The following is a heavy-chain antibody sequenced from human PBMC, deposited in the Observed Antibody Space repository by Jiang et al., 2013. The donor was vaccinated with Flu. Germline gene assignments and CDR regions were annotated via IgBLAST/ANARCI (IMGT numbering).Heavy chain of an antibody. D-gene: IGHD3-10*01. CDR1: GFSLSSTGRG. V-gene: IGHV2-5*01. J-gene: IGHJ5*02. CDR2: IYWNEDK. Sequence: KPTQTLTLTCTFSGFSLSSTGRGVGWIRQPPGKALEWLAVIYWNEDKRYSPSLKNRVTITKDTSKNQVVLTVTNMDPVDTATYFCVHLERINSFGSGNYPRTPFDPWGQGTLVIVSS. CDR3: VHLERINSFGSGNYPRTPFDP.